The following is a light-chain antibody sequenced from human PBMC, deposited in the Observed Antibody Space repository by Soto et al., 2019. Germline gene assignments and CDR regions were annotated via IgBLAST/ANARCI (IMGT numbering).Light chain of an antibody. CDR3: QQSYRTPYT. J-gene: IGKJ2*01. V-gene: IGKV1-39*01. CDR2: DAS. Sequence: DIQMTQSPSSLSASVGDRVTITCRASQGISTYLVWYQQRQGRAPKLLIYDASSLLSGVPSRFSGSGSGTDFTLTISSLQPEDFATYYCQQSYRTPYTFGQGTKLATK. CDR1: QGISTY.